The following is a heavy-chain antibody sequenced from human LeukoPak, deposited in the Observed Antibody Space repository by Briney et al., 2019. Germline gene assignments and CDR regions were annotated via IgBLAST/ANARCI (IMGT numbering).Heavy chain of an antibody. CDR3: ARLYFDSTYYFDY. Sequence: SETLSLTCIVSGGSVSSGDYYWSWIRQHPGKGLEWIGYIYYSGSTYYNPSLKSRVTISVDTSKNQFSLKLSSVTAADTAVYYCARLYFDSTYYFDYWGQGTLVTVSS. V-gene: IGHV4-31*03. CDR1: GGSVSSGDYY. CDR2: IYYSGST. D-gene: IGHD3-9*01. J-gene: IGHJ4*02.